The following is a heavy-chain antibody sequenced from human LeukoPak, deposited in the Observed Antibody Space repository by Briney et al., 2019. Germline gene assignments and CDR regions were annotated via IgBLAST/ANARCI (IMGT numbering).Heavy chain of an antibody. D-gene: IGHD2-2*01. V-gene: IGHV3-30*18. CDR2: ISYDGSNK. Sequence: GGSLRLSCAASGFTFSSYGMHWVRQAPGKGLEWVAVISYDGSNKYYADSVKGRFTISRDNSKNTLYLQMNSLRAEDTAVYYCAKSGASRVLEIPAAPLDYWGQGTLVTVSS. CDR3: AKSGASRVLEIPAAPLDY. J-gene: IGHJ4*02. CDR1: GFTFSSYG.